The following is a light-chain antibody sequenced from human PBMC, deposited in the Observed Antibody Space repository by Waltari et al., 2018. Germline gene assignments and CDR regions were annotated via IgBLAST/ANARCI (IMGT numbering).Light chain of an antibody. CDR1: TSDVGFYDY. CDR2: AVT. V-gene: IGLV2-8*01. CDR3: SSYAGIRKLV. Sequence: QSALTQPPSASGSPGQSVTISCTGTTSDVGFYDYVSWYQQHPGKAPRLIIFAVTKRPSGVPDRFSGSKSGTTASLTVSGLQTEDEGDYYCSSYAGIRKLVFGGGTKLTVL. J-gene: IGLJ2*01.